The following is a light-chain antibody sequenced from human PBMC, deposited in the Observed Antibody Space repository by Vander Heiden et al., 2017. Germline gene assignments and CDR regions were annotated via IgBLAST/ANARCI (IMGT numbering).Light chain of an antibody. CDR3: QQYGSSRWT. J-gene: IGKJ1*01. CDR1: QRVSSSY. V-gene: IGKV3-20*01. Sequence: EIVLTQAPGTRSLSPGERATLSCRAGQRVSSSYLAWYQQKPGQAPRLLIYGASSRATGIPDRFSGSGSGTDFTLTISRLEPEDFAVYYCQQYGSSRWTFGQGTKVEIK. CDR2: GAS.